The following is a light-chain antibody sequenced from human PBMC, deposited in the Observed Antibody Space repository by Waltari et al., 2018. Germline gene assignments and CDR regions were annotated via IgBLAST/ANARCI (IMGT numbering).Light chain of an antibody. Sequence: QIAPSPSSLSSSVGGRITLTCRASQSISSYLNWYQQKPGKAPKLLIYAASSLQSGVPSRFSGSGSGTDFTLTISSLQPEDFATYYCQQSYSTPFTFGPGTKVDIK. J-gene: IGKJ3*01. CDR2: AAS. V-gene: IGKV1-39*01. CDR3: QQSYSTPFT. CDR1: QSISSY.